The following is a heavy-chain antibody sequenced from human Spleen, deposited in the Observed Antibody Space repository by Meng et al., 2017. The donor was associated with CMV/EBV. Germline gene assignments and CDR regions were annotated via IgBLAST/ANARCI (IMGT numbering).Heavy chain of an antibody. J-gene: IGHJ4*02. CDR3: ARLSSDY. V-gene: IGHV4-31*03. CDR2: ISYSGGT. CDR1: GDSISGGGNY. D-gene: IGHD5/OR15-5a*01. Sequence: LRLSCSVSGDSISGGGNYWSWIRQHPGKGLEWIGYISYSGGTNYNPSLKSRVTISLDTSKNQFSLRLSSVTAADTAVYYCARLSSDYWGQGTLVTVSS.